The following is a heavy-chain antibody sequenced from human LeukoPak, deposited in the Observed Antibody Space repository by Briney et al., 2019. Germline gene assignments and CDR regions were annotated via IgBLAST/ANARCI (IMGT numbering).Heavy chain of an antibody. D-gene: IGHD5-12*01. CDR1: GFTFSDHY. CDR2: IRNKANSYTT. CDR3: TRASISSTPYYFDY. Sequence: GGSLRLSCAASGFTFSDHYMDWVRQAPGKGLEWVCRIRNKANSYTTEYAASVKGRFTVSRDDSKNSLFLQMLSLKTEDTAMYYCTRASISSTPYYFDYWGQGALVTVSS. V-gene: IGHV3-72*01. J-gene: IGHJ4*02.